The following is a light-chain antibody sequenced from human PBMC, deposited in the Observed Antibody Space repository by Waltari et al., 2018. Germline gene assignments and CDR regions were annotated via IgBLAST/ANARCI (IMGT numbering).Light chain of an antibody. J-gene: IGKJ1*01. Sequence: IVMTQSPDSLAVSLGERATINCKSSQSILYNSNDKNYLAWYKQKPGQPPKLLIYWASTRESGVPDRFSGYGSGTDFTLTISSLQAEDVAVYYCQQYYSRRTFGQGTKVEI. V-gene: IGKV4-1*01. CDR2: WAS. CDR1: QSILYNSNDKNY. CDR3: QQYYSRRT.